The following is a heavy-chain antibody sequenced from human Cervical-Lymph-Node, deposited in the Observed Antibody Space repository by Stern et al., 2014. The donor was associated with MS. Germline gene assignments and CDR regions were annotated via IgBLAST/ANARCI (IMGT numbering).Heavy chain of an antibody. CDR2: INPGDCDT. Sequence: VQLVQSGAEVKKPGESLKISCKGSGYSFTSYWIGWVRQMPGKGLEWMGVINPGDCDTRYSPCFQGQVTISADKSISTADLQRSSLKASDTAMYYCARRHCSSRRCGWFDPWGQGTLVTVSS. V-gene: IGHV5-51*01. D-gene: IGHD2-2*01. CDR1: GYSFTSYW. CDR3: ARRHCSSRRCGWFDP. J-gene: IGHJ5*02.